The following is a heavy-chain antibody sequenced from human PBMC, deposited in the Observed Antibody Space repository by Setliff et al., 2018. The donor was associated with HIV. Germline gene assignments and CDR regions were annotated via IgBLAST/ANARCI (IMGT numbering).Heavy chain of an antibody. CDR2: IKSIISGGTT. D-gene: IGHD3-16*01. CDR1: GFSVSDDW. V-gene: IGHV3-15*01. Sequence: GGSLRLSCAASGFSVSDDWMSWVRQTPGKRLEWVGRIKSIISGGTTDYAAPVKDRFTISRDDSKNMVYLQMNSLKTEGTAAYYCTTGGGGANWGQGTLVTVSS. J-gene: IGHJ4*02. CDR3: TTGGGGAN.